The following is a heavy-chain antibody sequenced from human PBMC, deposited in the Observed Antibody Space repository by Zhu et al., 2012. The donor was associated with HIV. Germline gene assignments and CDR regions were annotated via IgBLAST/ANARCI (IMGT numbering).Heavy chain of an antibody. CDR1: GGSISSSSYY. V-gene: IGHV4-39*01. CDR2: LSYSGST. Sequence: QVQLQESGPGLVKPSGTLSLTCAVSGGSISSSSYYWGWVRQPPGKGLEWIGSLSYSGSTYYNPSLKSRLTISVDTSKNQFSLRLSSVTAADTAVYYCARHYYYDSSGYRFDQWGQGTLVTVSS. J-gene: IGHJ4*02. CDR3: ARHYYYDSSGYRFDQ. D-gene: IGHD3-22*01.